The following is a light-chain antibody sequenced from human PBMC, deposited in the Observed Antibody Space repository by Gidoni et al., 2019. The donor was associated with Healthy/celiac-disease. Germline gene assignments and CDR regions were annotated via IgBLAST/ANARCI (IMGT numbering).Light chain of an antibody. V-gene: IGKV4-1*01. J-gene: IGKJ2*01. CDR3: QQYYDTPYT. CDR2: WAS. CDR1: QSVLYSSNNKNY. Sequence: DIVMTQSPDSLAVSLGERATINCKSRQSVLYSSNNKNYLAWYQQKPGQPPKLLIYWASTRESGVPDRFSGSGSGTDFTLTISSLQAEDVAVYYCQQYYDTPYTFGLGTKLEI.